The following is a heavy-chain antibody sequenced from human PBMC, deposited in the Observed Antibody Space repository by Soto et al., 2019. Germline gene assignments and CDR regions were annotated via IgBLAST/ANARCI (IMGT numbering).Heavy chain of an antibody. J-gene: IGHJ4*02. CDR3: ARLQRAVAGTKLFDY. D-gene: IGHD6-19*01. CDR2: IYYSGST. Sequence: SETLSLTCTVSGGSISSSSYYWGWIRQPPGKGLEWIGSIYYSGSTYYNPSLKSRVTISVDTSKNQFSLKLSSVTAADTAVYYCARLQRAVAGTKLFDYWGQGTLVTVSS. CDR1: GGSISSSSYY. V-gene: IGHV4-39*01.